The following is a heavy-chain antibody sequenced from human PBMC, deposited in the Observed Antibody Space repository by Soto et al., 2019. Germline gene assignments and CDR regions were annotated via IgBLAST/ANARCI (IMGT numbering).Heavy chain of an antibody. CDR1: GFSLSTSGVS. Sequence: QITLKESGPTLVKPTQTLTLTCTFSGFSLSTSGVSVGWIRQPPGKALEWLALIYWDDDMRYSPSLKSRLTNXNXTSKNPVVLTMTTMDPVDTATYYCAHRLGGLGAFDIWGQGTMVTVSS. CDR3: AHRLGGLGAFDI. CDR2: IYWDDDM. D-gene: IGHD3-16*01. J-gene: IGHJ3*02. V-gene: IGHV2-5*02.